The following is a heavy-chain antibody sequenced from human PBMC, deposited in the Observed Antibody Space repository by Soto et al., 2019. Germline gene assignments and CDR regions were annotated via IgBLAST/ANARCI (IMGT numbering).Heavy chain of an antibody. CDR2: ISGYNGNT. CDR3: GRERDGSSWSSAEYLHH. CDR1: CYTFTSYG. J-gene: IGHJ1*01. V-gene: IGHV1-18*01. Sequence: SVKVSFKASCYTFTSYGIHWVRQAPGQGLEWMGWISGYNGNTHYAQKFQGRVTMTTDTSTTTAYMDLRNLRSDDTAVYYCGRERDGSSWSSAEYLHHWGQGTLVTVSS. D-gene: IGHD6-13*01.